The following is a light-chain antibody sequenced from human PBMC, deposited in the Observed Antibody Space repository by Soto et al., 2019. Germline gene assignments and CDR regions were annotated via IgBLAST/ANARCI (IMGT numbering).Light chain of an antibody. CDR1: QSVGSK. Sequence: EIGMTQSPATLSLSPGERVTLSRRASQSVGSKLAWYQQKPGQAPRLIIYGASTRATGIPARFSGSGSGTEFTLTISSLQSEDFAVYYCQQYNKWPPLTFGQGTRLEIK. CDR3: QQYNKWPPLT. CDR2: GAS. V-gene: IGKV3-15*01. J-gene: IGKJ5*01.